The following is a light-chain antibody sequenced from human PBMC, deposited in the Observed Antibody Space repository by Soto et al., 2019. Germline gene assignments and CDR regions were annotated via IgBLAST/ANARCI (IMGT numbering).Light chain of an antibody. Sequence: EIVLTQSPGTLSLSPGERATLSCRASQSVSSSYLAWYQQKPGQAPRLLIYGASSRATGIPDRFSGSGSGTDFTLTISRLEPEDFAVYYCQLRSDWLFSFGPGTTVDMK. CDR3: QLRSDWLFS. V-gene: IGKV3D-20*02. J-gene: IGKJ3*01. CDR1: QSVSSSY. CDR2: GAS.